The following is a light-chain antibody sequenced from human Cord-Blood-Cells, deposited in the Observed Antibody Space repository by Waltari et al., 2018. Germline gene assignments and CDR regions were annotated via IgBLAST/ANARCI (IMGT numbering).Light chain of an antibody. Sequence: QSALTQPASESGSPGQSITISCTGTSSDVGGYNYVSWYQQHPGKAPKLMIYEVSNRPSGVSKRCSGSKSGNTASLTISGLQAEDEADYYCSSYTSSSTYVFGTGTKVTVL. J-gene: IGLJ1*01. CDR3: SSYTSSSTYV. CDR1: SSDVGGYNY. CDR2: EVS. V-gene: IGLV2-14*01.